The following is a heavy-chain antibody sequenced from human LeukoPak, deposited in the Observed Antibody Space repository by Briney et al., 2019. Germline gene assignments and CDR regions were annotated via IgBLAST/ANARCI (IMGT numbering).Heavy chain of an antibody. V-gene: IGHV4-38-2*01. Sequence: SETLSLTCVVSGYSISSGYYWGWIRQPPGKGLEWIGIIYHSGTTYYNPSLKSRVTISVDTSKNQFSLKLRSVTAADTAVYYCASQTIVGASPFDYWGQGTLVTVSS. D-gene: IGHD1-26*01. J-gene: IGHJ4*02. CDR3: ASQTIVGASPFDY. CDR1: GYSISSGYY. CDR2: IYHSGTT.